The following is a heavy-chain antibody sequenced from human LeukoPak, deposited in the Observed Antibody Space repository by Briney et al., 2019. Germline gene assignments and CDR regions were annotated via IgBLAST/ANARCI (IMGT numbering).Heavy chain of an antibody. J-gene: IGHJ4*02. CDR3: AREPLGSCSSTSCYYFYY. Sequence: SETLSLTCAVYGGSFSGYYWSWIRQPPGKGLEWIGEINHSGSTNYNPSLKSRVTISVDTSKNQFSLKLSSVTAADTAVYYCAREPLGSCSSTSCYYFYYWGQGTLVTVSS. CDR2: INHSGST. D-gene: IGHD2-2*01. CDR1: GGSFSGYY. V-gene: IGHV4-34*01.